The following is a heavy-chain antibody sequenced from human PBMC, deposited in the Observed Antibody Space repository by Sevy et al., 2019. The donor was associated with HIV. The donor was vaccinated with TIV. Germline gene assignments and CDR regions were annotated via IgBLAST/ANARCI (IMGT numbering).Heavy chain of an antibody. CDR1: GFTFSSYW. CDR2: IKQDGSEK. V-gene: IGHV3-7*01. J-gene: IGHJ6*02. Sequence: RGSLRLSCAASGFTFSSYWMSWVRQAPGKGLEWVANIKQDGSEKYYVDSVKGRFTISRDNAKNSLYLQMNSLRAEDTAVYYCARAVIVATGDYYGMDVWGQGTTVTVSS. D-gene: IGHD5-12*01. CDR3: ARAVIVATGDYYGMDV.